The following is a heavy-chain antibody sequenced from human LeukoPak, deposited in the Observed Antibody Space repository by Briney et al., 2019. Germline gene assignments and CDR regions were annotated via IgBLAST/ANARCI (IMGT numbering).Heavy chain of an antibody. D-gene: IGHD6-19*01. CDR1: GGTFSSYA. Sequence: SVKVSCKASGGTFSSYAISWVRQAPGQGLEWMGRIIPILGIANYAQKFQGRVTITADKSTSTAYIELSSLRSEDTAVYYCARDLVAGYYFDYWGQGTLVTVSS. V-gene: IGHV1-69*04. CDR3: ARDLVAGYYFDY. CDR2: IIPILGIA. J-gene: IGHJ4*02.